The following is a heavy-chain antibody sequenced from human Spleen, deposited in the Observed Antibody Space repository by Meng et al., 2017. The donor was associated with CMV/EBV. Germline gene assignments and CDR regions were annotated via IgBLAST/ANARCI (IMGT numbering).Heavy chain of an antibody. D-gene: IGHD7-27*01. CDR3: TKAGGGHWGSDC. V-gene: IGHV3-74*01. J-gene: IGHJ4*02. Sequence: GESLKISCAASGFTFRSYWMVWVRQAPGKGLVWVSGITNDGSTTDYADSVKGRFTISRDNARNTLYVQMNSLRAEDTAVYYCTKAGGGHWGSDCWGQGTLVTVSS. CDR1: GFTFRSYW. CDR2: ITNDGSTT.